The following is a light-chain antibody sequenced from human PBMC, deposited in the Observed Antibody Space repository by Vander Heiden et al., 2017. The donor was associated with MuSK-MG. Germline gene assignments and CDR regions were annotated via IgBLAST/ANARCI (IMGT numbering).Light chain of an antibody. J-gene: IGLJ1*01. Sequence: QSVLTQPPSVSGAPGQRVTISCTGCSSNIGAGYDVHWYQQHPGTAPKLLIYGNSNRPSGVPDRFSGSKSGTSASLAITGLQAEDEADYYCQSYDSSLSGYVFGTGTKVTVL. CDR3: QSYDSSLSGYV. CDR2: GNS. CDR1: SSNIGAGYD. V-gene: IGLV1-40*01.